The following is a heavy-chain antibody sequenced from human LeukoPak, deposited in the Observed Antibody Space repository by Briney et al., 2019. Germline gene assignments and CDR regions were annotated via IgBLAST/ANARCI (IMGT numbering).Heavy chain of an antibody. V-gene: IGHV3-21*01. D-gene: IGHD6-13*01. Sequence: GGSLRLSCAASGFTFSSYSMNWVRQAPGKGLEWVSSISSSSSYIYYADSVKGRFTIFRDNAKNSLYLQMNSLRAEDTAVYYCAREGVRSSWEFDYWGQGTLVTVSS. CDR3: AREGVRSSWEFDY. J-gene: IGHJ4*02. CDR1: GFTFSSYS. CDR2: ISSSSSYI.